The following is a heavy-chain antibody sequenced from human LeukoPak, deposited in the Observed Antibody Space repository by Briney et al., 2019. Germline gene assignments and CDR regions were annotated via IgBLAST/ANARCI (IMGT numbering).Heavy chain of an antibody. CDR2: IYYSGST. J-gene: IGHJ6*02. Sequence: PSETLSLTCTVSGGSISSYYWSWIRQPPGKGLEWIGYIYYSGSTNYNPSLKSRVTISVDTSKNQFSLKLSSVTAADTAVYYCARGESSSWPLYYYYGMDVWGQGTTVTVSS. CDR3: ARGESSSWPLYYYYGMDV. V-gene: IGHV4-59*01. D-gene: IGHD6-13*01. CDR1: GGSISSYY.